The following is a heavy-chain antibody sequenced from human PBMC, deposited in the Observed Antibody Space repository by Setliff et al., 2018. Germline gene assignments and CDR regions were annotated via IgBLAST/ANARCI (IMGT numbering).Heavy chain of an antibody. D-gene: IGHD1-26*01. CDR1: GGPFSGAS. J-gene: IGHJ4*02. CDR2: VYYSGTA. V-gene: IGHV4-59*01. Sequence: LETLSLTCTVSGGPFSGASIWSWIRQPPGKGLEFIGYVYYSGTAKYDPSLESRAIMSVDASKNQISLKLNSVTAADTAVYYCAKGGTYRYFDFWGQGALVTVSS. CDR3: AKGGTYRYFDF.